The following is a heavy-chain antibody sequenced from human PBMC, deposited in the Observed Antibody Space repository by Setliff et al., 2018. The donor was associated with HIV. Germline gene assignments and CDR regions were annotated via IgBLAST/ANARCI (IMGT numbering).Heavy chain of an antibody. Sequence: PSETLSLTCTVSGGSISSNSYYWGWIRQPPGKGLEWIGSIYHSGRTYYNPSLKSRVTISVDTSKNQFSLKLTSVTAADTAVYYCARDQPQDYDSLTGYYTGRYFDYWGRGTQVTVSS. CDR3: ARDQPQDYDSLTGYYTGRYFDY. V-gene: IGHV4-39*07. CDR1: GGSISSNSYY. CDR2: IYHSGRT. J-gene: IGHJ4*02. D-gene: IGHD3-9*01.